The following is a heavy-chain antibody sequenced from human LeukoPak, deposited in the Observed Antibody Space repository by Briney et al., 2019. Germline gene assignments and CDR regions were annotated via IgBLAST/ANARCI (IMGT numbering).Heavy chain of an antibody. V-gene: IGHV3-30*18. J-gene: IGHJ4*02. CDR1: GFTFSSYA. CDR3: AKDRGVDTAMVSRGVIDY. Sequence: GGSLRLSCAASGFTFSSYAMSWVRQAPGKGLEWVAVISYDGSNKYYADSVKGRFTISRDNSKNTLYLQMNSLRAEDTAVYYCAKDRGVDTAMVSRGVIDYWGQGTLVTVSS. D-gene: IGHD5-18*01. CDR2: ISYDGSNK.